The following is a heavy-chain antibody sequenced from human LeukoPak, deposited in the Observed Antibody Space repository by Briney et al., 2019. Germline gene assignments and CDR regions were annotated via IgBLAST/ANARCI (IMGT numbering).Heavy chain of an antibody. D-gene: IGHD5-18*01. CDR1: GGTFSSYA. Sequence: GASVKVSCKASGGTFSSYAISWVRQAPGQGLEWMGGIIPNFGTANYAQKFQGRVTITADESTSTAYMELSSLRSEDTAVYYCARDMPESGYSYGYLDYWGQGTLVTVSS. CDR3: ARDMPESGYSYGYLDY. V-gene: IGHV1-69*13. CDR2: IIPNFGTA. J-gene: IGHJ4*02.